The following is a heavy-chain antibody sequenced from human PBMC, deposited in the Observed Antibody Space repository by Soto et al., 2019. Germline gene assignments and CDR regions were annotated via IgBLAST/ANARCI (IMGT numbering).Heavy chain of an antibody. CDR3: ARDRDWGGMDV. Sequence: QVQLVESGGGVVQPGRSLRLSCAASGFTFSSYGMHWFRQAPGKGLEGVAVIWYDGSNKYYADSVKGRFTISRDNSKNTLYLQMNSLRAEDTAVYYCARDRDWGGMDVWGQGTTVTVSS. CDR2: IWYDGSNK. J-gene: IGHJ6*02. CDR1: GFTFSSYG. D-gene: IGHD3-16*01. V-gene: IGHV3-33*01.